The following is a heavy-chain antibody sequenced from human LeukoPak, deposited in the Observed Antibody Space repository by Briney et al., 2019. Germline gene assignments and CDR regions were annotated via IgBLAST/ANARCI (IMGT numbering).Heavy chain of an antibody. CDR1: GFTFSSYW. D-gene: IGHD4-17*01. CDR3: ARDSGRYGDYGNWFDP. V-gene: IGHV3-74*01. CDR2: INSDGSST. J-gene: IGHJ5*02. Sequence: QPGGSLRLSCAASGFTFSSYWMYWVRQAPGKGLVWVSRINSDGSSTSHADSVKGRFTISRDNAKNSLYLQMNSLRAEDTAVYYCARDSGRYGDYGNWFDPWGQGTLVTVSS.